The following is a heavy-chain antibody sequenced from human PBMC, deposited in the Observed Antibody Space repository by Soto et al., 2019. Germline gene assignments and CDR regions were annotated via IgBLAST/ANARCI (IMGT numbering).Heavy chain of an antibody. CDR3: VKEVEGFDY. J-gene: IGHJ4*02. V-gene: IGHV3-21*01. CDR2: ITSSRAV. Sequence: EVQLVESGGGLVKPGGSLRLSCAASGFTFSSHTMNWVRQTPGKGLEWVSSITSSRAVFYADSVKGRFTISRDNAKNSLYLQMNSLRAEDTAVYYSVKEVEGFDYWGQGTLVTVSS. CDR1: GFTFSSHT. D-gene: IGHD1-1*01.